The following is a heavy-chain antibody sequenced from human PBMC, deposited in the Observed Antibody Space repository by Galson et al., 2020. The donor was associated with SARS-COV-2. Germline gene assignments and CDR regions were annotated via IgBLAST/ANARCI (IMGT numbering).Heavy chain of an antibody. V-gene: IGHV2-5*02. D-gene: IGHD3-22*01. CDR3: DHMLYCDDSCSFGLYNLDY. CDR2: IYLDDDN. J-gene: IGHJ4*02. Sequence: TFSFSVFSLTTIGVVVGLILQPPVKALEWLSLIYLDDDNRYSPSLKNRLTITNDTATNQVVFNLTNVDTVYTATYYCDHMLYCDDSCSFGLYNLDYWGQGTLVIVSS. CDR1: VFSLTTIGVV.